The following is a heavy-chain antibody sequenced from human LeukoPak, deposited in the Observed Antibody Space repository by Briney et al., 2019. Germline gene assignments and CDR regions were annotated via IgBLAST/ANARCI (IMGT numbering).Heavy chain of an antibody. D-gene: IGHD5-18*01. V-gene: IGHV4-59*11. CDR3: ATIRRGSIYGYFDF. J-gene: IGHJ4*02. Sequence: SETLSLTCTVSGASMSTHYWSWLRQPPGKGLEWIGYLLDSWRTKDNPSLQSRVTLSADTSKNQFSLRLTSVTAADTAVYYCATIRRGSIYGYFDFWARESRSPFPQ. CDR1: GASMSTHY. CDR2: LLDSWRT.